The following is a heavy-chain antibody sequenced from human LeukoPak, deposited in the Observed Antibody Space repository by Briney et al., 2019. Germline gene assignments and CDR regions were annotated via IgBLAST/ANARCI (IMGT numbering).Heavy chain of an antibody. J-gene: IGHJ4*02. D-gene: IGHD5-12*01. CDR1: GFTFSSYS. V-gene: IGHV3-21*01. Sequence: PGGSLRLSCAGSGFTFSSYSMNWVRQPPGKGLEWVSSIYSSGTYIYYADSVKGRFTISRDNAKNSLYLQMNSLRAEDSAIYYCARDGGGYDPLDLWGQGTLVTVSS. CDR2: IYSSGTYI. CDR3: ARDGGGYDPLDL.